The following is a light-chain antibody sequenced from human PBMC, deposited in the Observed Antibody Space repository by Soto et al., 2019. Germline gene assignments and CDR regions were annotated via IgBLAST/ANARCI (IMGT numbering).Light chain of an antibody. CDR1: QSISNH. Sequence: DIQMPLSPSSLSASVEDRVIITCRASQSISNHLNWYQQKPGKAPKLLIFAASSLQSGVPSRFSGSRSGPDFTLTISSLQPEDFATYYCQQSYSSPPTFGQGTKVDI. CDR3: QQSYSSPPT. V-gene: IGKV1-39*01. J-gene: IGKJ1*01. CDR2: AAS.